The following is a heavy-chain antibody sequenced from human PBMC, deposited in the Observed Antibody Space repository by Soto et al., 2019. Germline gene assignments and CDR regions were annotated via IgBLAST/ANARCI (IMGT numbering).Heavy chain of an antibody. Sequence: EVQLVESGGGLIQPGGSLRLSCAVSGFTVSNNYMSWVRQAPGKGLEGVSVIYSGGYTAYGDSVKGRFTISRDNSKNHHISQKKSREADAPAVYYCATHPGGGGYWGQGTLVTVSS. CDR2: IYSGGYT. CDR3: ATHPGGGGY. CDR1: GFTVSNNY. V-gene: IGHV3-53*01. D-gene: IGHD3-10*01. J-gene: IGHJ4*02.